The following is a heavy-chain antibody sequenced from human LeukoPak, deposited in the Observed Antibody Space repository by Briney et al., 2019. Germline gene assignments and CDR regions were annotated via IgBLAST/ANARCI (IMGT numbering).Heavy chain of an antibody. CDR2: INSDGSST. Sequence: GGSLRLSCAAPGFTFSSYWMHWVRQAPGKGLVWVSRINSDGSSTSYADSVKGRFTISRDNAKNTLYLQMNSLRAEDTAVYYCATVWFGENYYYYMDVWGKGTTVTVSS. D-gene: IGHD3-10*01. V-gene: IGHV3-74*01. CDR3: ATVWFGENYYYYMDV. CDR1: GFTFSSYW. J-gene: IGHJ6*03.